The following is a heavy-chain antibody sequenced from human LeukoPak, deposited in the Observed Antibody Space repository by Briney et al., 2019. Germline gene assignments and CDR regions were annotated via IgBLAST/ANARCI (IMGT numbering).Heavy chain of an antibody. Sequence: GGSLRLSCAASGFTFSSYAMGWVRQAPGKGLVWVSRINSDGSSTSYADSVKGRFTISRDNAKNTLYLQMNSLRAEDTAVYYCARGSYYDSSGYYENDAFDIWGQGTMVTVSS. CDR3: ARGSYYDSSGYYENDAFDI. CDR1: GFTFSSYA. V-gene: IGHV3-74*01. CDR2: INSDGSST. J-gene: IGHJ3*02. D-gene: IGHD3-22*01.